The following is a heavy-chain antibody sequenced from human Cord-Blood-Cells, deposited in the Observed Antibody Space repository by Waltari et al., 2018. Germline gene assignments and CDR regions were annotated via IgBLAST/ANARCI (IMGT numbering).Heavy chain of an antibody. Sequence: QVQLVQSGAEVKKPGSSVKVSCKASGGTFSSYAISWVRQAPGQGLEWMGGMSRSFGTANFAQKFQGRVTITADESTSTAYMELSSLRSEDTAVYYCASAEGYCSSTSCYYYYGMDVWGQGTTVTVSS. D-gene: IGHD2-2*01. CDR3: ASAEGYCSSTSCYYYYGMDV. V-gene: IGHV1-69*01. CDR1: GGTFSSYA. CDR2: MSRSFGTA. J-gene: IGHJ6*02.